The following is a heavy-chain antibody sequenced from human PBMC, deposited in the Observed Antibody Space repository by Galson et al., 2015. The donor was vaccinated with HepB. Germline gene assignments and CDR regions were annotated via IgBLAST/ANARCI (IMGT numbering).Heavy chain of an antibody. CDR1: EFIFDDYA. V-gene: IGHV3-9*01. D-gene: IGHD3-10*01. CDR2: ITRNSGNI. Sequence: SLRLSCAASEFIFDDYAMHWVRQGPGKGLEWVSGITRNSGNIGYADSVKGRFTISRDNARNFLYLQMNSLRAEDTALYYCAKDAGNYYPVAFDSWGQGTLVSVSS. J-gene: IGHJ4*02. CDR3: AKDAGNYYPVAFDS.